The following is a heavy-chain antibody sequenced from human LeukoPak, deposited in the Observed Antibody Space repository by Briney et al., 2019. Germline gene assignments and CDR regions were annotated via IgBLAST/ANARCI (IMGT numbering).Heavy chain of an antibody. Sequence: GGSLRLFCAASGFTFSSYAMSWVRQAPGKGLECVSAICGSGGSTYYADSVKGRFTISRDNSKNTLYLQMNSLRAEDTAVYYCANSIGYCSGGSCYLGTDRGRGYDYWSPGTLVTVSS. CDR1: GFTFSSYA. V-gene: IGHV3-23*01. D-gene: IGHD2-15*01. J-gene: IGHJ4*02. CDR2: ICGSGGST. CDR3: ANSIGYCSGGSCYLGTDRGRGYDY.